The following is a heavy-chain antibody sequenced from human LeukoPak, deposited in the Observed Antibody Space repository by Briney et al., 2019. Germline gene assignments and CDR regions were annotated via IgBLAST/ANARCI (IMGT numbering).Heavy chain of an antibody. V-gene: IGHV4-34*01. Sequence: SETLSLTCAVYGGSFSGYYWSWIRQPPGKGLEWIGEINYSGSTNYNPSLKSRVTISVDTSKNQFSLKLSSVTAADTAVYYCARGVARYCSSTSRPKNWFDPWGQGTLVTVSS. D-gene: IGHD2-2*01. CDR1: GGSFSGYY. J-gene: IGHJ5*02. CDR2: INYSGST. CDR3: ARGVARYCSSTSRPKNWFDP.